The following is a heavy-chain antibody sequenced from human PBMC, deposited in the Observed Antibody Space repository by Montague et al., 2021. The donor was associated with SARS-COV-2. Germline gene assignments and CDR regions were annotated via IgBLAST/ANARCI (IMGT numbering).Heavy chain of an antibody. CDR1: GGSFSGYY. J-gene: IGHJ4*02. CDR3: ARRGSSVWGVTVSAVLDY. Sequence: SETLSLTCAVYGGSFSGYYWSWIRQPPGKGLEWIGEINHSGSTNYNPSLKSRVTISVDTSKNQFSLKLSSVTAADTAVYYCARRGSSVWGVTVSAVLDYWGQGILVIVSS. CDR2: INHSGST. D-gene: IGHD3-10*01. V-gene: IGHV4-34*01.